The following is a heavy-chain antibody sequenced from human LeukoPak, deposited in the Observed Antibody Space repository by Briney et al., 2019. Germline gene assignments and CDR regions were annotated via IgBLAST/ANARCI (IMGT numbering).Heavy chain of an antibody. D-gene: IGHD3-3*01. Sequence: SEPLSLTGAVYGGSFSGYYWSWIRKPPGKGLKWFGEINHSGSTNYNPSLKSRVTISVDTSKNQFSLKLSSVTAADTAVYYCARLVPMYYDFFDPWGQGTLVTVSS. CDR2: INHSGST. V-gene: IGHV4-34*01. J-gene: IGHJ5*02. CDR3: ARLVPMYYDFFDP. CDR1: GGSFSGYY.